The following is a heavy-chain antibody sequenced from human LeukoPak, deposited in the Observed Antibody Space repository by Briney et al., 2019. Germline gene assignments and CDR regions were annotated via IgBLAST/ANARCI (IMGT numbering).Heavy chain of an antibody. D-gene: IGHD3-16*01. CDR2: ISYDGSNK. CDR1: GFTFSSYA. Sequence: GGSLRLSCAASGFTFSSYAMYWVRQAPGKGLEWVAVISYDGSNKYYADSVKGRFTISRDNSKNTLYLQMNSLRAEDTAVYYCARDVMGGGLRSYFGYWGQGTLVTVSS. CDR3: ARDVMGGGLRSYFGY. V-gene: IGHV3-30*04. J-gene: IGHJ4*02.